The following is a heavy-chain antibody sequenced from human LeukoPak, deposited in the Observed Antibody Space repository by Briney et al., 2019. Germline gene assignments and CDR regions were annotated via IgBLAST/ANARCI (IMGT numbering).Heavy chain of an antibody. V-gene: IGHV1-2*02. CDR2: INPNSGGT. CDR3: AGARYYGSGSYFH. CDR1: GYTFTGYY. D-gene: IGHD3-10*01. J-gene: IGHJ4*02. Sequence: ASVKVSCKASGYTFTGYYMHWVRQAPGQGLEWMGWINPNSGGTNYAQKFQGRVTMTRDTSISTAYMELSRLRSDDTAVYYCAGARYYGSGSYFHWGQGTLVTASS.